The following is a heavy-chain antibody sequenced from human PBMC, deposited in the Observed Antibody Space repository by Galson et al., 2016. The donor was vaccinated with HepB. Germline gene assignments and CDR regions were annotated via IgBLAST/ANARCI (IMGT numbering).Heavy chain of an antibody. Sequence: KFQGRVTITSDTSASTVYMELSSLRPEDTAIYYCARGDYDILTGYYVASFDVWGQGTMVTVSS. CDR3: ARGDYDILTGYYVASFDV. V-gene: IGHV1-3*01. D-gene: IGHD3-9*01. J-gene: IGHJ3*01.